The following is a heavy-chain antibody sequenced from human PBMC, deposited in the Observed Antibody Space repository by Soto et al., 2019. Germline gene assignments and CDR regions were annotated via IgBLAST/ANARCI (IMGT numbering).Heavy chain of an antibody. CDR1: GFTFSDSY. CDR3: ATDNGGSFDY. Sequence: QVLLVESGGDLVKPGGSLRLSCAASGFTFSDSYMSWIRQAPGKGLEWVSYISSSSTSSNYGDSVKGRFTISRDNAKNSLYLQMNSLRVEDTAVYYCATDNGGSFDYWGQGTLVTVSS. CDR2: ISSSSTSS. V-gene: IGHV3-11*05. J-gene: IGHJ4*02. D-gene: IGHD2-8*01.